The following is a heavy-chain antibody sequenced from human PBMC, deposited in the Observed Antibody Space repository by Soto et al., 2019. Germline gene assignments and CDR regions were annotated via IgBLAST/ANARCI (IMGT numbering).Heavy chain of an antibody. V-gene: IGHV1-18*01. J-gene: IGHJ3*02. CDR1: GYTFSSYG. D-gene: IGHD3-22*01. Sequence: QVQLVQSGGEVKKPGASVKVSCKASGYTFSSYGISWVRQAPGQGLEWMGWISAYNGNTNYAQKLPGRVTMTTDTSTSTAYMDLRSLRSDDTAVYYCARVFFRLFAFDIWGQGTMVSVSS. CDR3: ARVFFRLFAFDI. CDR2: ISAYNGNT.